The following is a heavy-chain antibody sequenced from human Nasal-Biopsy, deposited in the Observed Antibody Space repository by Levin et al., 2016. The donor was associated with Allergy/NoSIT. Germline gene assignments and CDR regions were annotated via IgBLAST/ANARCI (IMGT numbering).Heavy chain of an antibody. CDR1: GFAFRDYA. V-gene: IGHV3-30*02. D-gene: IGHD3-22*01. J-gene: IGHJ4*02. CDR2: IAYDRSHQ. CDR3: AKGHYFDSSGQYSYFDY. Sequence: GESLKISCVASGFAFRDYAMSWVRQTPGKGLEWVALIAYDRSHQFYVDSVKGRFTVSRDNSQNTLYLQMNSLRPEDTGIYYCAKGHYFDSSGQYSYFDYWGQGALVTVSS.